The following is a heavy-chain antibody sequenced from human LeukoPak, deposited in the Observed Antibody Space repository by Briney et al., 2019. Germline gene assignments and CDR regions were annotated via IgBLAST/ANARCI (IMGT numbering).Heavy chain of an antibody. CDR1: GFTFSSYG. D-gene: IGHD6-13*01. CDR2: ISYDGSNK. V-gene: IGHV3-30*18. J-gene: IGHJ4*02. CDR3: AKDLDGYSSSWYSGY. Sequence: GGSLRLSCAASGFTFSSYGMHWVRQAPGKGLEWVAVISYDGSNKYYADSVKGRFTISRDNSKNTLYLQMNSLRAEDTAVYYRAKDLDGYSSSWYSGYWGQGTLVTVSS.